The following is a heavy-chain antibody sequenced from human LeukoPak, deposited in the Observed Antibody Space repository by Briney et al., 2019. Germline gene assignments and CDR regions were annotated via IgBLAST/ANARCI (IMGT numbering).Heavy chain of an antibody. CDR2: IYHSGST. J-gene: IGHJ4*02. V-gene: IGHV4-38-2*02. CDR3: ARESIVYSAYDY. D-gene: IGHD1-14*01. Sequence: SETLSLTCTVSGYSISSGYYWGWIRQPPGKGLEWIGSIYHSGSTYYNPSLKSRVTISVDTSKNQFSLKLSSVTAADTAVYYCARESIVYSAYDYWGQGTLVTVSS. CDR1: GYSISSGYY.